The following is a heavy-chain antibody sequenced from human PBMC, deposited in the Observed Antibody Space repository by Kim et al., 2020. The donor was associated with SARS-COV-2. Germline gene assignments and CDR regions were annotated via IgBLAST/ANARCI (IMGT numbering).Heavy chain of an antibody. CDR3: ATNGAPATHCYYYTMD. Sequence: SETLSLTCAVYGGSFNGYYWRWIRQAPGKGLEWVAEIDYSGSSTYNPASMSRGIISFDTSDKNLPLWLNNMPGAEKTVFYYATNGAPATHCYYYTMD. V-gene: IGHV4-34*01. D-gene: IGHD2-8*01. CDR1: GGSFNGYY. J-gene: IGHJ6*03. CDR2: IDYSGSS.